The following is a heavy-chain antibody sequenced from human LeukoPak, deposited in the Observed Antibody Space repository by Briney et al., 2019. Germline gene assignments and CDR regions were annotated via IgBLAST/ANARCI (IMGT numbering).Heavy chain of an antibody. D-gene: IGHD3-3*01. CDR2: ISGDGGSI. V-gene: IGHV3-43*02. J-gene: IGHJ6*02. CDR1: GFTFDDYA. Sequence: GGSLRLSCAASGFTFDDYAMYWVRHAPGKGLEWVSLISGDGGSIYYVDSVKGRFTTSRDNSKNSLYLQMNSLRTEDTALYYCAKWSGYYSHHYYGMDVWGQGTTVTVSS. CDR3: AKWSGYYSHHYYGMDV.